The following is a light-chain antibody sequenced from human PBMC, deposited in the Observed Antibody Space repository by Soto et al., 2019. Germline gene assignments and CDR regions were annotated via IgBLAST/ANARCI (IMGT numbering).Light chain of an antibody. Sequence: EIVMKQSPATLSVSPGERATLSCRASQSVSSNLAWYQQKPGQAPRLLMYGASTRATRIPDRFSGSGSGTEFTLTISSLQSEDFAVYYCQQHNNWPPWTFGQGTKVEIK. J-gene: IGKJ1*01. CDR2: GAS. V-gene: IGKV3-15*01. CDR3: QQHNNWPPWT. CDR1: QSVSSN.